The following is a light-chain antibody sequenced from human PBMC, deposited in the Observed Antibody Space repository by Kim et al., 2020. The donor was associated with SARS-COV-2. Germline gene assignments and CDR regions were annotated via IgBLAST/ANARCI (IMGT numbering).Light chain of an antibody. CDR1: LGINNW. Sequence: ATVRDRVTMSGRDSLGINNWLAWYQQKPGKAPNLLIYRASSLESGVPSRFSGSQSGTEFTLTISSLQPDDFATYYCQQCHPSVPSTFGQGTKLEI. V-gene: IGKV1-5*03. J-gene: IGKJ2*01. CDR2: RAS. CDR3: QQCHPSVPST.